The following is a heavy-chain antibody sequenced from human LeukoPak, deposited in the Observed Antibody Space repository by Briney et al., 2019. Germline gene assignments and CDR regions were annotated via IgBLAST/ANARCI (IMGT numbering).Heavy chain of an antibody. D-gene: IGHD6-13*01. J-gene: IGHJ4*02. CDR3: AREEEAAAGLFDY. V-gene: IGHV3-48*04. CDR1: GFTFSSYA. Sequence: HPGGSLRLSCAASGFTFSSYAMSWVRQAPGKGLEWVSYISSSGSTIYYADSVQGRFTISRDNAKNSLYLQMNSLRAEDTAVYYCAREEEAAAGLFDYWGQGTLVTVSS. CDR2: ISSSGSTI.